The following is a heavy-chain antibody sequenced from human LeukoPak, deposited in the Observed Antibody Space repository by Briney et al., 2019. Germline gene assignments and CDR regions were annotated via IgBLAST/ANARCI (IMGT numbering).Heavy chain of an antibody. CDR2: IKQGGSEK. CDR3: TTEDIVVVPAAPSDY. D-gene: IGHD2-2*01. V-gene: IGHV3-7*03. CDR1: GFTFSNYW. Sequence: GGSLRLSCAASGFTFSNYWMTWVRQAPKKGLEWVANIKQGGSEKYYVDSVKGRFTISRDNAKNSLYLQMNSLKTEDTAVYYCTTEDIVVVPAAPSDYWGQGTLVTVSS. J-gene: IGHJ4*02.